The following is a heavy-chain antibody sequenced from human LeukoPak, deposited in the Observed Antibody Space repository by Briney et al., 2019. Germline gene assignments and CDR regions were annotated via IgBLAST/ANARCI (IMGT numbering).Heavy chain of an antibody. CDR3: GREWAVDF. J-gene: IGHJ4*02. V-gene: IGHV3-7*01. Sequence: PGGSQRLSCAASGFTLSKHWMTWVRQAPGKGLECVAIIKQDGSEKYYVNSVKGRFTISRDNAKNSLYLQMNSLRVEDTAVYYCGREWAVDFWGQGTLVTVSS. CDR2: IKQDGSEK. CDR1: GFTLSKHW.